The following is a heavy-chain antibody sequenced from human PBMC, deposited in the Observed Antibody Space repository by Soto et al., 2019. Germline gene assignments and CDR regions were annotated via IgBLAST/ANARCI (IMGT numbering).Heavy chain of an antibody. D-gene: IGHD3-3*01. CDR2: FDPEDGET. CDR1: GYTLTELS. V-gene: IGHV1-24*01. J-gene: IGHJ4*02. CDR3: AHGGITIFGLDY. Sequence: ASVKVSCKVSGYTLTELSMHWVRQAPGKGLEWMGGFDPEDGETIYAQKFQGRVTMTEDTSTDTAYMELSSLRSEDTAVYYCAHGGITIFGLDYWGQGTLVTVSS.